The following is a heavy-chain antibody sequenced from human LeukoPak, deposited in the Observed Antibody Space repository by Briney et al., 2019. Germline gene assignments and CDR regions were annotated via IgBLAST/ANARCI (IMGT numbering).Heavy chain of an antibody. Sequence: GGSLRLSCGASGFTFSSYAMNWVRQAPGKGLEWVSSISSSSSYIYYADSVKGRFTISRDNAKNSLYLQMNSLRAEDTAVYYCARGWGSSSSAHWGQGTLVTVSS. J-gene: IGHJ4*02. CDR1: GFTFSSYA. CDR3: ARGWGSSSSAH. D-gene: IGHD6-6*01. CDR2: ISSSSSYI. V-gene: IGHV3-21*01.